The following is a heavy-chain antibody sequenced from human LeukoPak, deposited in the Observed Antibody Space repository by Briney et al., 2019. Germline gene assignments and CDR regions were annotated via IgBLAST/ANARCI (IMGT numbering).Heavy chain of an antibody. Sequence: GASVKVSCKASGYTFTGYYMHWVRQAPGQGLEWMGWINPNSGGTNYAQKLQGRVTMTTDTSTSTAYVELRSLRSDDTAMYYCVRDAPQQWLVHGAFDIWGQGTMVTVSS. V-gene: IGHV1-2*02. D-gene: IGHD6-19*01. J-gene: IGHJ3*02. CDR3: VRDAPQQWLVHGAFDI. CDR2: INPNSGGT. CDR1: GYTFTGYY.